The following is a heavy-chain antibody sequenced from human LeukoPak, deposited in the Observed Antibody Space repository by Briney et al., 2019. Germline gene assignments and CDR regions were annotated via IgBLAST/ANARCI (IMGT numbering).Heavy chain of an antibody. CDR2: IQNDASTE. CDR3: ARELSQIVWGGLDY. D-gene: IGHD2-21*01. Sequence: GGSLRLSCAASGFIFSHYGMHWVRQAPGKGLEWVAVIQNDASTENFADSVKGRFTISRDNSKNTVFLQMNSLRVEDTAVYYCARELSQIVWGGLDYGGQGTLVTVSS. J-gene: IGHJ4*02. CDR1: GFIFSHYG. V-gene: IGHV3-33*05.